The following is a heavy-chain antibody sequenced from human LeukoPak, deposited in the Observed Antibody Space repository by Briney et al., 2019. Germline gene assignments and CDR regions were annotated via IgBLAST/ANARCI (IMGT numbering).Heavy chain of an antibody. CDR3: ARDPDLSGYSFFEY. J-gene: IGHJ4*02. V-gene: IGHV3-74*01. CDR2: IKTDGSST. D-gene: IGHD3-22*01. Sequence: GGSLRLSCAASGFPFRSYWMHWVRHAPGKGLVWVSRIKTDGSSTSYAYSVKGRFTISRDDAKNTLYLQMNSLRAEDTAVYYCARDPDLSGYSFFEYWGQGTLVTVSS. CDR1: GFPFRSYW.